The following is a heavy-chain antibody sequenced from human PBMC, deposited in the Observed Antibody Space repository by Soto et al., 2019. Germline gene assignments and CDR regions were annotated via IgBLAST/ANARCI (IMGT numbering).Heavy chain of an antibody. CDR1: GGTFSSYA. V-gene: IGHV1-69*13. D-gene: IGHD3-22*01. Sequence: ASVKVSCKASGGTFSSYAISWVRHAPGQGLEWMGGIIPIFGTANYAQKFQGRVTITADESTSTAYMELSSLRSEDTAVYYCARDSPYYYDSSGTFDIWGQGTMVTVSS. CDR2: IIPIFGTA. J-gene: IGHJ3*02. CDR3: ARDSPYYYDSSGTFDI.